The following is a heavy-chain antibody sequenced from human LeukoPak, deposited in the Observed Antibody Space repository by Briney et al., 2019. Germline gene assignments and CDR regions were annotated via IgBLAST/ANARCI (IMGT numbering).Heavy chain of an antibody. V-gene: IGHV4-39*01. CDR2: IYYSGST. CDR3: ARRIVVTRGFDY. Sequence: PSETLSLTCTVSGGSISSSSYYWGWIRQPPGKGLEWIGSIYYSGSTYYNPSLKSRVTISVDTSKNQFSLKLSSVTAADTAVYYCARRIVVTRGFDYWGQGTPVTVSS. D-gene: IGHD4-23*01. CDR1: GGSISSSSYY. J-gene: IGHJ4*02.